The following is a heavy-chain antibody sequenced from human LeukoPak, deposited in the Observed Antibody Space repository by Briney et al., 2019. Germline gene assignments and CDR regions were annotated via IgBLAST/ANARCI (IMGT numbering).Heavy chain of an antibody. V-gene: IGHV3-30*02. CDR1: GFTFRSYA. CDR2: IRYDGSIK. J-gene: IGHJ4*02. CDR3: AKGTAVAGTELAD. Sequence: GGSLRLSCAASGFTFRSYAMHWVRQAPGKGLEWVSFIRYDGSIKYYADSVEGRFTISRDNSKNTLYLQTNSLRAEDTAVYYCAKGTAVAGTELADWGQGTLVTVSS. D-gene: IGHD6-19*01.